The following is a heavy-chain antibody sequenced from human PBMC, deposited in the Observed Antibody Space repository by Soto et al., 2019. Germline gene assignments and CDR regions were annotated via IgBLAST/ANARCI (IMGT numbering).Heavy chain of an antibody. CDR1: GYSFTSYR. Sequence: EVQLVQSGAEVKKPGESLRISCKGSGYSFTSYRIGWVRQMPGKGLEWMGIIYPGDSDTRYSPSFQGQVTISADKSISTAYLQWSSLKASDTAMYYCARHHYYYDPRGPFDIWGQGTMVTVSS. V-gene: IGHV5-51*01. CDR2: IYPGDSDT. CDR3: ARHHYYYDPRGPFDI. D-gene: IGHD3-22*01. J-gene: IGHJ3*02.